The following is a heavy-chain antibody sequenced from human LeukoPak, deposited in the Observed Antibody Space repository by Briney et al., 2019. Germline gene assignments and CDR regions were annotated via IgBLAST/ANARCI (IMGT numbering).Heavy chain of an antibody. D-gene: IGHD3-9*01. CDR2: ISAYNGNT. CDR3: ARGFGMLDILTGYCFDY. J-gene: IGHJ4*02. Sequence: ASVKVSCKASGYTFTSYSISWVRQAPGQGLEWMGWISAYNGNTNYAQKLQGRVTMTTDTSTSTAYMELRSLRSDDTAVYYCARGFGMLDILTGYCFDYWGQGTLVTVSS. V-gene: IGHV1-18*04. CDR1: GYTFTSYS.